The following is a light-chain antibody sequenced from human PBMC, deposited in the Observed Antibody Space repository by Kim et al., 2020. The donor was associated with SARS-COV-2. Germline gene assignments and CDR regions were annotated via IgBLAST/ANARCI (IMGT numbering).Light chain of an antibody. CDR2: GAS. CDR1: QSISSY. J-gene: IGKJ4*01. Sequence: EIEMTQSPSSLSASVGDRVIITCRASQSISSYVNWYLQKPGKVPKVLMYGASTLQSGVPSRFSGSGSGTDFTLTISSLQPDDYGTYYCQQSYIVPLTFGGRTKVDIK. CDR3: QQSYIVPLT. V-gene: IGKV1-39*01.